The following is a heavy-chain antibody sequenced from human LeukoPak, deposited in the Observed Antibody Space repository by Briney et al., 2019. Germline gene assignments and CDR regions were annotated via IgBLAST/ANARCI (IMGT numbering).Heavy chain of an antibody. CDR2: ISRNGRSI. V-gene: IGHV3-43*01. CDR1: GFTFDDYT. D-gene: IGHD3-22*01. CDR3: AKGQYYYDSSGYYYGH. Sequence: QPGGSLRLSCAASGFTFDDYTMHWVRQIPGKGLEWVSLISRNGRSINYADSVRGRFTISRDNVENSLYLQMNSLRTEDTALYYCAKGQYYYDSSGYYYGHWGQGTMVTVSS. J-gene: IGHJ3*01.